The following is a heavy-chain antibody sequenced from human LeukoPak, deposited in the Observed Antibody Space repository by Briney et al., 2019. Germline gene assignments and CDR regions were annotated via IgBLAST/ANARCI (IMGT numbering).Heavy chain of an antibody. J-gene: IGHJ3*02. D-gene: IGHD5-24*01. CDR2: ISGSGGST. V-gene: IGHV3-23*01. CDR1: GFTFSSYA. Sequence: GGSLRLSCAASGFTFSSYAMSWVRQAAGKGLEWVSAISGSGGSTYYADSVKGRFTISRDNSKNTLYLQMNSLRAEDTAVYSCAKHAKDGYSLDAFDIWGQGTMVTVSS. CDR3: AKHAKDGYSLDAFDI.